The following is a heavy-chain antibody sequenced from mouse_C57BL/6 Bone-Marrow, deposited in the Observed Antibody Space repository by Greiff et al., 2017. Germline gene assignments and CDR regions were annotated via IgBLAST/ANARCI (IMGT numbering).Heavy chain of an antibody. CDR3: ASDYYGSSYLYAMDY. Sequence: QVQLQQPGAELVKPGASVKLSCKASGYTFTSYWMQWVKQRPGQGLEWIGEIDPSDSYTNYNQKFKGKATLTVDTSSSTAYMQLSSLTSEDSAVYYCASDYYGSSYLYAMDYWGQGTAGTVSS. CDR2: IDPSDSYT. D-gene: IGHD1-1*01. J-gene: IGHJ4*01. CDR1: GYTFTSYW. V-gene: IGHV1-50*01.